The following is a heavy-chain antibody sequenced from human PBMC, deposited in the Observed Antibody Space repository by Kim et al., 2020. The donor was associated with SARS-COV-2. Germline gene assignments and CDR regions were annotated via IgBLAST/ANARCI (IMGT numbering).Heavy chain of an antibody. CDR2: IRCDGTVI. D-gene: IGHD3-16*01. Sequence: GGSLRLSCAASGFIFEKYWMTWVRQAPGKGLEWVANIRCDGTVIHYVDSVKGRFTISRDNAKNSLYLQTNSLRADDTAVYYCARDVSPPFVTTFYDAYD. J-gene: IGHJ3*01. V-gene: IGHV3-7*03. CDR3: ARDVSPPFVTTFYDAYD. CDR1: GFIFEKYW.